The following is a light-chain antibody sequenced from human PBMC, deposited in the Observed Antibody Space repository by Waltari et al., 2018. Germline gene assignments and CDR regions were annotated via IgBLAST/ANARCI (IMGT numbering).Light chain of an antibody. Sequence: EIVLAQSPATLSFSPGERATLSCRAGQSVGRFLAWYQRKPGQAPRLLIYDASDRATGTPARFSGSGSGTDFTLTISSLEPEDFAVYYCQHRGNWPLLAFGQGTRLEIK. CDR1: QSVGRF. J-gene: IGKJ5*01. CDR3: QHRGNWPLLA. CDR2: DAS. V-gene: IGKV3-11*01.